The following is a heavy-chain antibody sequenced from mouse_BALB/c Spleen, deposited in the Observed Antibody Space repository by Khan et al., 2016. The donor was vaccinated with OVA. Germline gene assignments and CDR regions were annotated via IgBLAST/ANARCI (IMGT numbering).Heavy chain of an antibody. Sequence: LVQSGGSRKLSCAASGFTFSGFGMHWVRQAPEKGLEWVAYISSGSKTTYYADTVKGRFNISRDNPKNTLFLQMTSLRSEDTAMYFCARTGYYYFDYWGQGTTLTVSS. CDR1: GFTFSGFG. CDR3: ARTGYYYFDY. J-gene: IGHJ2*01. CDR2: ISSGSKTT. D-gene: IGHD1-2*01. V-gene: IGHV5-17*02.